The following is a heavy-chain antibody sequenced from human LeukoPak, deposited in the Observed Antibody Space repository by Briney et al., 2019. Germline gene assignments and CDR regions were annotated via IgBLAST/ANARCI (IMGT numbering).Heavy chain of an antibody. J-gene: IGHJ3*02. D-gene: IGHD3-22*01. CDR1: GGTFSSYA. V-gene: IGHV1-69*05. Sequence: ASVKVSCKASGGTFSSYAISWVRQAPGQGLDWMGGIIPIFGTAKYAQKFQGRVTISTDESTSTAYMELSSLRSEDTAVYYCARGYYYDSSGSVGAFDIWGQGTMVTVSS. CDR3: ARGYYYDSSGSVGAFDI. CDR2: IIPIFGTA.